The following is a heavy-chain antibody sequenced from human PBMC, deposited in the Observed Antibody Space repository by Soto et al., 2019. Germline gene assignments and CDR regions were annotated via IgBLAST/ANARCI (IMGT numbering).Heavy chain of an antibody. CDR2: IYPGDSDT. J-gene: IGHJ5*02. CDR3: ARHQETYYDFWSGYYTGLSADNWFDP. V-gene: IGHV5-51*01. D-gene: IGHD3-3*01. Sequence: GESLKISCQGSGYSFTSYWIGWVRQMPGKGLEWMGIIYPGDSDTRYSPSFQGQVTISADKSISTAYLQWSSLKASDTAMYYCARHQETYYDFWSGYYTGLSADNWFDPWGQGSLVTVSS. CDR1: GYSFTSYW.